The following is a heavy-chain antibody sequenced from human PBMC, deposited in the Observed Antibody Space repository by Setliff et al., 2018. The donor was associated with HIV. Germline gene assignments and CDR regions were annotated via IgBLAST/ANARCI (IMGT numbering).Heavy chain of an antibody. J-gene: IGHJ3*01. CDR1: GYSVNSDYL. V-gene: IGHV4-38-2*02. CDR2: VYHSGYT. CDR3: ARAPPGIQNDAFDV. Sequence: TLSLTCTVSGYSVNSDYLWCWIRQPPGKGLEWIGSVYHSGYTNYNPSLKSRVTISVDTSRDQFSLQLPSVTAADTAVYYCARAPPGIQNDAFDVWGQGTMVTVSS.